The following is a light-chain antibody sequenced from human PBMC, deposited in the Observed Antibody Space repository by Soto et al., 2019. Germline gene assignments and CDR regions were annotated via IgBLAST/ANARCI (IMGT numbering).Light chain of an antibody. CDR2: AAS. J-gene: IGKJ1*01. CDR3: QQINSYPRT. CDR1: QGISSY. V-gene: IGKV1-9*01. Sequence: DIQLTQSPSFLSASVGDRITITCRASQGISSYLAWYQQKPGKAPKLLIYAASTLQSGVPSRFSPSESGTEFALTISSLQPEDIQTYYCQQINSYPRTLGQATNVDIK.